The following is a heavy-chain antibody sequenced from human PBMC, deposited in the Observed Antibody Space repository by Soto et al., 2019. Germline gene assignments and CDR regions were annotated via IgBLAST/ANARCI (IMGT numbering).Heavy chain of an antibody. CDR1: GFTFSSYW. Sequence: VQLVESGGGLVQPGGSLRLSCAASGFTFSSYWMSWVRQAPGKGLEWVANIKQDGSEKYYVDSVKGRFTISRDNAKNSLYLQMNSLRAEDTAVYYCARGRSIWGSYPPPDFDYWGQGTLVTVSS. J-gene: IGHJ4*02. CDR2: IKQDGSEK. D-gene: IGHD3-16*02. CDR3: ARGRSIWGSYPPPDFDY. V-gene: IGHV3-7*01.